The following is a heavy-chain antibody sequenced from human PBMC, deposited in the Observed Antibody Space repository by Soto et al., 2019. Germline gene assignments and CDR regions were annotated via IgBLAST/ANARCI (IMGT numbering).Heavy chain of an antibody. CDR1: GFPFSSYW. Sequence: GGCLRLSCAASGFPFSSYWMSWVRQAPRKELEWVANIKQDGSEKYYVDSVKGRFTISRDNAKNSLYLQMNSLRAEDTAVYYCARFYYDSSGYLPSPYYYYYGMDVWGQGTTVTVSS. D-gene: IGHD3-22*01. CDR2: IKQDGSEK. J-gene: IGHJ6*02. CDR3: ARFYYDSSGYLPSPYYYYYGMDV. V-gene: IGHV3-7*04.